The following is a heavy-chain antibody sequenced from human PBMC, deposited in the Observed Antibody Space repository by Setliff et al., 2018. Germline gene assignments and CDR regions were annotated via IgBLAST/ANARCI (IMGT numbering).Heavy chain of an antibody. V-gene: IGHV4-31*03. CDR2: IYYSGTT. CDR3: VRESYDSSGYSGGDYYYYYMDV. J-gene: IGHJ6*03. Sequence: TLSLTCPVSGGPISSAGYYWTWIRQQPGKGLEWIGYIYYSGTTYYNPSLKSRVTILIDTSKNQFSLELSSVTAADTAVYYCVRESYDSSGYSGGDYYYYYMDVWGKGTTVTVSS. CDR1: GGPISSAGYY. D-gene: IGHD3-22*01.